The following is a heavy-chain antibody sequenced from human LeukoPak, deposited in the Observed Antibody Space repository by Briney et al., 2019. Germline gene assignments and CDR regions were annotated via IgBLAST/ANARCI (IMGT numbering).Heavy chain of an antibody. V-gene: IGHV1-18*01. Sequence: ASVKVSCKASGYTFTSYGISWVRQAPGQGLEWMGWISAYNGNTNYAQKLQARGTMTTDTSTSTAYMELRSLRSDDTAVYYCARALSWGFHFDYWGQGTLVTVSS. CDR1: GYTFTSYG. CDR2: ISAYNGNT. CDR3: ARALSWGFHFDY. D-gene: IGHD7-27*01. J-gene: IGHJ4*02.